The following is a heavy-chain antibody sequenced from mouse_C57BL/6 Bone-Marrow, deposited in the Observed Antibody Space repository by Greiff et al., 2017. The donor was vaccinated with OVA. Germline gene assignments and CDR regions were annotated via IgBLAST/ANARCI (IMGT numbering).Heavy chain of an antibody. CDR3: ARKTYYYGSSYGDAMDY. CDR2: INPNNGGT. Sequence: EVKLVESGPELVKPGASVKIPCKASGYTFTDYNMDWVKQSHGKSLEWIGDINPNNGGTIFNQKFKGKATLTVDKSSSTAYMEHRILTSEDTAVYYSARKTYYYGSSYGDAMDYWGQGTSVTVSS. V-gene: IGHV1-18*01. J-gene: IGHJ4*01. CDR1: GYTFTDYN. D-gene: IGHD1-1*01.